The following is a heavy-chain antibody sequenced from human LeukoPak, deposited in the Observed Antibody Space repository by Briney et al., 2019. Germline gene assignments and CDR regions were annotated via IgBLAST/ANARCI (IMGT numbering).Heavy chain of an antibody. J-gene: IGHJ2*01. D-gene: IGHD1-7*01. CDR2: ISWNSGSI. V-gene: IGHV3-9*01. CDR3: ARVKFVENWNYPSWFFDL. CDR1: GFTFDDYA. Sequence: PGGSLRLSCAASGFTFDDYAMHWVRQAPGKGLEWVSGISWNSGSIGYADSLKGRFTISRDNSKNTLYLQMNSLRAEDTAVYYCARVKFVENWNYPSWFFDLWGRGTLVTVSS.